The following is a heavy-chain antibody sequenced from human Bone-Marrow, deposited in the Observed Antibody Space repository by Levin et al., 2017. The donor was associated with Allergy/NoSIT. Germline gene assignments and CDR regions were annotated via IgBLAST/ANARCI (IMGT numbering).Heavy chain of an antibody. CDR1: GGSFSGYY. Sequence: PSETLSLTCAVYGGSFSGYYWSWIRQPPGKGLEWIGEINHSGSTNYNPSLKSRVTISVDTSKNQFSLKLSSVTAADTAVYYCARVIGVLLWFGKHNNWFDPWGQGTLVTVSS. D-gene: IGHD3-10*01. CDR2: INHSGST. V-gene: IGHV4-34*01. CDR3: ARVIGVLLWFGKHNNWFDP. J-gene: IGHJ5*02.